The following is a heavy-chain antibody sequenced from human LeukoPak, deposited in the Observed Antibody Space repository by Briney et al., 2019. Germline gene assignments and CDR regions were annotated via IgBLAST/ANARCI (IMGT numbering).Heavy chain of an antibody. CDR2: INPSDGKT. Sequence: ASVKVSCKASGYTFTNYYMHWVRQAPAQGLEWMGIINPSDGKTSYTQKFQGRVTMTRDTSTSTVYMELSSLRSEDTAVYYCAREIGPRQLHLWGSAFDYWGQGTLVTVSS. CDR3: AREIGPRQLHLWGSAFDY. D-gene: IGHD5-18*01. V-gene: IGHV1-46*01. J-gene: IGHJ4*02. CDR1: GYTFTNYY.